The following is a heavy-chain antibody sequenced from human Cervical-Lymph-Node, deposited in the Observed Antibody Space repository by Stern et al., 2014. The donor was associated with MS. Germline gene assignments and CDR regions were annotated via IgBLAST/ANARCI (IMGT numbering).Heavy chain of an antibody. CDR1: GYSFTIYY. CDR2: IYPYDSDT. J-gene: IGHJ4*02. V-gene: IGHV5-51*01. Sequence: EVQLVQSGAEVKKPGESLKISCKLSGYSFTIYYIAWVRQMPGKGLEWMGVIYPYDSDTTYRLSFQGQVTISADKSITTAYLQWSSLRASDTAMYYCARHVQGFDYWGQGTLVTVSS. CDR3: ARHVQGFDY.